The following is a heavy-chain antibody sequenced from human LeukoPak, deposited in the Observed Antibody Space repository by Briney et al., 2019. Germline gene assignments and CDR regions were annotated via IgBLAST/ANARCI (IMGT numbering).Heavy chain of an antibody. CDR3: ARGGPGYYFDY. CDR2: INSDGSST. CDR1: GFTCCSYW. Sequence: GGSLRLSCAAAGFTCCSYWRHWVGQAPGKGLVWVSRINSDGSSTTYADSVKGRFTISRDKSKNTLYHHMNSLRAEDTAVYYCARGGPGYYFDYWGQGTLVTVSS. J-gene: IGHJ4*02. V-gene: IGHV3-74*01.